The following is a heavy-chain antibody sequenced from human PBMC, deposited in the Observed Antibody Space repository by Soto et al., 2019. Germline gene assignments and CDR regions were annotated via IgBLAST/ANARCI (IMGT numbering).Heavy chain of an antibody. CDR3: ARVGTSHWFDY. CDR2: INHSGST. Sequence: KTSETLSLTCAVYGGSFSGYYWSWIRQPPGKGLEWIGEINHSGSTNYNPSLKSRVTISVDTSKNQFSLKLSSVTAADTAVYYCARVGTSHWFDYWGQGTLVTVSS. V-gene: IGHV4-34*01. J-gene: IGHJ4*02. CDR1: GGSFSGYY. D-gene: IGHD2-2*01.